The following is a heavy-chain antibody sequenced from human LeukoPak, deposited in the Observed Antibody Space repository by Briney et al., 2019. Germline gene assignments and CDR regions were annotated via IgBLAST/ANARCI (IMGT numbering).Heavy chain of an antibody. V-gene: IGHV4-4*07. D-gene: IGHD5-12*01. CDR2: AYTSGST. Sequence: KSSETLSLTCTVSGASVSIYYWSWIRQPAGKGLEWIGRAYTSGSTNYNPSLKSRVTMSVDTSKNQFSLKLSSVTAADTAVYYCASRSYSGYDSFDYWGQGTLVTVSS. CDR1: GASVSIYY. CDR3: ASRSYSGYDSFDY. J-gene: IGHJ4*02.